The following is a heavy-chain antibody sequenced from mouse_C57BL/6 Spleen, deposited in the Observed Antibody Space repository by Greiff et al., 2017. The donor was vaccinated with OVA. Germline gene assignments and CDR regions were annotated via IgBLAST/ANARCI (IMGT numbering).Heavy chain of an antibody. CDR2: IDPSDSYT. CDR3: ARRGIYDGYYDWYFDV. CDR1: GYTFTSYW. V-gene: IGHV1-59*01. D-gene: IGHD2-3*01. Sequence: VQLQQPGAELVRPGTSVKLSCKASGYTFTSYWMHWVKQRPGQGLEWIGVIDPSDSYTNYNQKFKGKATLTVDTSSSTAYMQLSSLTSEDSAVYDCARRGIYDGYYDWYFDVWGTGTTVTVSS. J-gene: IGHJ1*03.